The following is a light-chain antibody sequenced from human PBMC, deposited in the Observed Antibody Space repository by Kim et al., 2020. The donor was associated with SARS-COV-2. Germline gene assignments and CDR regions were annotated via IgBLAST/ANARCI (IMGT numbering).Light chain of an antibody. CDR1: KSVGNSR. J-gene: IGKJ4*01. CDR2: DAS. CDR3: KKYGASSLT. Sequence: PGKGAPLSGRASKSVGNSRLACYKQKPAQAPRLLILDASSRATGLTDRFGGSGSGTAFTLNIGSLGPENFAVYYCKKYGASSLTFGGGTKVDI. V-gene: IGKV3-20*01.